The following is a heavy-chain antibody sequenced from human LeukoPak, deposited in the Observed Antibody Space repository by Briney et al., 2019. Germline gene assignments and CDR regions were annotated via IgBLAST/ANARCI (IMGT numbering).Heavy chain of an antibody. V-gene: IGHV4-39*01. Sequence: SETLSLTCTVSGGSISSSSYYWGWIRQPPGKGLEWIGSIYYSGSTYYNPSLKSRVTISVDTSKNQFSLKLSSVTAADTAVYYCATHNVAAGGGDWGQGTLVTVSS. CDR1: GGSISSSSYY. CDR3: ATHNVAAGGGD. CDR2: IYYSGST. J-gene: IGHJ4*02. D-gene: IGHD6-19*01.